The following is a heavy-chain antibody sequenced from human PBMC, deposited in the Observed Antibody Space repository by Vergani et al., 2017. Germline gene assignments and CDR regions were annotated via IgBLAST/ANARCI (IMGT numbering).Heavy chain of an antibody. J-gene: IGHJ6*03. CDR1: GFSFSSHA. Sequence: QVQLVESGGGRVQPGRSLRLSCAASGFSFSSHAIHWVRQAPGKGLEWVAVISNDESKKYYADSVKGRFTISRDNSKNTLDLQMNSLRTQDTAVYYCAKAGSVTSGSLQYNFYMDVWGKGTTVTVS. CDR3: AKAGSVTSGSLQYNFYMDV. D-gene: IGHD3-10*01. CDR2: ISNDESKK. V-gene: IGHV3-30*18.